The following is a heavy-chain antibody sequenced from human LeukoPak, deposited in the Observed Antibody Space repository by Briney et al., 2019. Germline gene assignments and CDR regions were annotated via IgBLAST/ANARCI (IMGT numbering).Heavy chain of an antibody. Sequence: GGSLRLSCAASGFTFSDYAMSWVRQAPGKGLEWVSAISGSGGSTYYADSVKGRFTISRDNAKNSLYLQMSSLRVEDTAVYYCARGRRAYTEEYWGQGTLVTVSS. CDR1: GFTFSDYA. V-gene: IGHV3-23*01. CDR2: ISGSGGST. CDR3: ARGRRAYTEEY. D-gene: IGHD5-18*01. J-gene: IGHJ4*02.